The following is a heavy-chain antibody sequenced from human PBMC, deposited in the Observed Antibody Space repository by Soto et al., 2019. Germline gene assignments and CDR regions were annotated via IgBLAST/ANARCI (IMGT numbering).Heavy chain of an antibody. CDR2: INHVGGT. J-gene: IGHJ5*02. D-gene: IGHD3-16*01. CDR3: VRIRYQLPSSVLWLDP. V-gene: IGHV4-34*01. CDR1: GGFLSESY. Sequence: PSETLSITCAVYGGFLSESYWTWIRQPPWKGLEWIGEINHVGGTNYNPSLKSRVTMSVDTSQNQFSLRLISVTAADTAMYSCVRIRYQLPSSVLWLDPWGQGTPVTVSS.